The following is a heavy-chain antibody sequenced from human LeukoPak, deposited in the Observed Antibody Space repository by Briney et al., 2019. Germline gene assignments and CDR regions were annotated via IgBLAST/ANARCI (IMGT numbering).Heavy chain of an antibody. D-gene: IGHD1-26*01. Sequence: PGRSLRLSCAAPGLTFSSYGMHWVRQAPGKGLEWVAVIWYDGSNTYYADSVKARFTISRDNSKNTQYMQMNSLRAEDTAVYYCAKEQRGSGSYFGYWGQGTLVTVSS. V-gene: IGHV3-33*06. CDR2: IWYDGSNT. CDR3: AKEQRGSGSYFGY. CDR1: GLTFSSYG. J-gene: IGHJ4*02.